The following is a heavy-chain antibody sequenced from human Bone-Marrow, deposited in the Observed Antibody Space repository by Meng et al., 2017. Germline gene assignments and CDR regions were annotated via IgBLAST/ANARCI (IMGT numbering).Heavy chain of an antibody. V-gene: IGHV4-31*01. Sequence: QLQESGPGLVKPSQTLSLTCTVSGGSISSGGYYWSWIRQHPGKGLEWIGYIYYSGSTYYNPSLKSLVTISVDTSKNQFSLKLSSVTAADTAVYYCAREASPEYYFDYWGQGTLVTVSS. CDR2: IYYSGST. CDR3: AREASPEYYFDY. CDR1: GGSISSGGYY. J-gene: IGHJ4*02. D-gene: IGHD1-14*01.